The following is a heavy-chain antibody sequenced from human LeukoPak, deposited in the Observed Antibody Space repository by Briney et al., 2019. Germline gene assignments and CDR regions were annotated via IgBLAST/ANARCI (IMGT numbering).Heavy chain of an antibody. CDR3: ARGYGSGSYNWFDP. CDR1: GGSFSGYS. J-gene: IGHJ5*02. V-gene: IGHV4-34*01. Sequence: SSETLSLTCAVYGGSFSGYSWIWIRQPPGKGLEWIGEINHSGSTNYNPSLKSRVTISVDTSKNQFSLKLTSVTAADTAVYYCARGYGSGSYNWFDPWGQGTLVTVSS. D-gene: IGHD3-10*01. CDR2: INHSGST.